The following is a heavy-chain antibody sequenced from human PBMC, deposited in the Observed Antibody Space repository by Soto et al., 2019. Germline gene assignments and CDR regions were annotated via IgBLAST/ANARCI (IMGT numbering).Heavy chain of an antibody. CDR3: ASGPPVRRFDP. Sequence: QVQLVQSGAEVKKPGSSVKVSCKASGGSFSSYAINWVRQAPGQGLEWMGGIIPIFDTTYYAQKFQGRVTITADESTNTAYMDLSSLRSADTAIYYCASGPPVRRFDPWGQGTLVTVSS. V-gene: IGHV1-69*01. J-gene: IGHJ5*02. CDR2: IIPIFDTT. CDR1: GGSFSSYA.